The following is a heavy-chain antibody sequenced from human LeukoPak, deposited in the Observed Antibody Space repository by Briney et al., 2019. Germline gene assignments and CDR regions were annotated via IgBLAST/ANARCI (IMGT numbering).Heavy chain of an antibody. D-gene: IGHD2-2*01. CDR3: ARSHWGYCSSTSCYNYYFDY. J-gene: IGHJ4*02. CDR1: GGSISSGSYY. CDR2: IYTSGST. Sequence: SQTLCLTCTVSGGSISSGSYYWSWIRQPAGKGLEWIGRIYTSGSTNYNPSLKSRVTISVDTSKNQFSLKLSSVTAADTAVYYCARSHWGYCSSTSCYNYYFDYWGQGTLVTVSS. V-gene: IGHV4-61*02.